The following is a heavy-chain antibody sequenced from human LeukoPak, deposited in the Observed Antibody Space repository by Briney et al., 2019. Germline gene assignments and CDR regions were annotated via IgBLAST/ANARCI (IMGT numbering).Heavy chain of an antibody. Sequence: GGSLRLSCAASGFTFSIYAMSWVRQAPGKGLEWVSAISGSDYSTYYADSVKGRFTISRDNSKNTLYLQMNSLRAKDTAIYYCAKVASVAFDYWGQGTLVTVSS. V-gene: IGHV3-23*01. D-gene: IGHD2-15*01. CDR2: ISGSDYST. CDR1: GFTFSIYA. CDR3: AKVASVAFDY. J-gene: IGHJ4*02.